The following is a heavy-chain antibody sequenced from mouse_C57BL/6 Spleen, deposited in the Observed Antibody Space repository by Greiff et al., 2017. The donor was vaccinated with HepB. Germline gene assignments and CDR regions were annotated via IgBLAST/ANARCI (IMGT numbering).Heavy chain of an antibody. CDR2: ILPGSGST. Sequence: VQLQQSGAELMKPGASVKLSCKASGYTFTGYWIEWVKQRPGHGLEWIGEILPGSGSTNYNEKFKGKATFTADTSSTTAYMQLSSLTTEDSAIYYCGRWPSTIAAHFDYWGQGTTLTVSS. CDR1: GYTFTGYW. V-gene: IGHV1-9*01. CDR3: GRWPSTIAAHFDY. D-gene: IGHD2-10*02. J-gene: IGHJ2*01.